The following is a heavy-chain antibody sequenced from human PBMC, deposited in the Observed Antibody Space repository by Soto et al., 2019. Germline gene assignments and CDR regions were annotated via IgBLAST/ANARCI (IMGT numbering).Heavy chain of an antibody. D-gene: IGHD3-22*01. CDR3: ARDYYYDSSGRGSLDY. CDR2: IWYDGSNK. CDR1: GFTFSSYD. V-gene: IGHV3-33*01. J-gene: IGHJ4*02. Sequence: GGSLRLSCAASGFTFSSYDMHWVRQAPGKGLEWVAVIWYDGSNKYYADSVKGRFTISRDNSKNTLYLQMNSLRAEDTAVYYCARDYYYDSSGRGSLDYWGQGTLVTVSS.